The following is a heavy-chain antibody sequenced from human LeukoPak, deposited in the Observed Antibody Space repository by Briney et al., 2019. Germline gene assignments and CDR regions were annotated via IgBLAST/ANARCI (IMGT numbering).Heavy chain of an antibody. V-gene: IGHV1-18*01. CDR1: VYTFTNYG. Sequence: SVKVSCKASVYTFTNYGITWVRQAPGQGLEWMGWISAYNSDTHYAQKLQGRVAMTTDRSTRTVYMELRSLRHDDTAVYYCARGLDLGSRGYYYFDYHYYYMDVWGKGTTVTVYS. CDR3: ARGLDLGSRGYYYFDYHYYYMDV. CDR2: ISAYNSDT. J-gene: IGHJ6*03. D-gene: IGHD3-22*01.